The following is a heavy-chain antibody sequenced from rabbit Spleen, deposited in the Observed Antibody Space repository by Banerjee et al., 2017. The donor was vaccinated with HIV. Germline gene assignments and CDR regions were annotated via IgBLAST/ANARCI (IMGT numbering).Heavy chain of an antibody. V-gene: IGHV1S43*01. Sequence: QQQLEESGGGLVKPGGTLTLTCKASGIDFSNYFYMCWVRQAPGKGLELIACIYTTTGSTWYASWVNGRFTISRGTSLNTVDLKMTSLTAADTATYFCARDTGSSFSSYGMDLWGPGTLVTVS. CDR2: IYTTTGST. J-gene: IGHJ6*01. CDR3: ARDTGSSFSSYGMDL. D-gene: IGHD8-1*01. CDR1: GIDFSNYFY.